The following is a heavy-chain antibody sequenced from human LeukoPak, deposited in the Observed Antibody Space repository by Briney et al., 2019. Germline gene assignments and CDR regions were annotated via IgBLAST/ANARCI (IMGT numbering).Heavy chain of an antibody. CDR3: AKDPSGSSSGSSTYFDY. CDR1: GFTFDDYA. CDR2: ISWNSGSI. Sequence: HPGRSLRLSCAASGFTFDDYAMHWVRHAPGKGLEWVSGISWNSGSIGYADSVKGRSTISRDNAKNSLYLQMNSLRAEDTALYYCAKDPSGSSSGSSTYFDYWGQGTLVTVSS. J-gene: IGHJ4*02. V-gene: IGHV3-9*01. D-gene: IGHD1-26*01.